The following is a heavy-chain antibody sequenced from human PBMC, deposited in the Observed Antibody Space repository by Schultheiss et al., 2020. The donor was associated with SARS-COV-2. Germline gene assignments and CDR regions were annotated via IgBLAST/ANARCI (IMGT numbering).Heavy chain of an antibody. J-gene: IGHJ3*02. V-gene: IGHV3-30-3*01. D-gene: IGHD3-9*01. Sequence: GESLKISCAASGFSFSSYAMHWVRQAPGKGLEWLAVISYDGSNKYFADSVKGRFTISRDNSRNTLYLQMNSLRPDDTAVYYCARDRRYYDILTGYFSLHAFDIWGQGTMVTVSS. CDR3: ARDRRYYDILTGYFSLHAFDI. CDR1: GFSFSSYA. CDR2: ISYDGSNK.